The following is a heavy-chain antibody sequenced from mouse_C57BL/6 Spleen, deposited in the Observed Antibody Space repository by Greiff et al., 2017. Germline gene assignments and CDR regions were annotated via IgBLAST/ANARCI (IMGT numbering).Heavy chain of an antibody. CDR1: GYTFTSYW. CDR3: ARGRSSGYDY. V-gene: IGHV1-69*01. Sequence: VQLHQPGAELVMPGASVKLSCKASGYTFTSYWMHWVKQRPGQGLEWIGEIDPSDSYTNYNQKFKGKSTLTVDKSSSTAYMQLSSLTSEDSAVYYCARGRSSGYDYWGQGTTLTVSA. J-gene: IGHJ2*01. CDR2: IDPSDSYT. D-gene: IGHD3-2*02.